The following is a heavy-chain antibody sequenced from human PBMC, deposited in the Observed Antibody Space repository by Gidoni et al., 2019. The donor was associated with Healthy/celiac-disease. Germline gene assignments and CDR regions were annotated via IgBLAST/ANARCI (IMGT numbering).Heavy chain of an antibody. CDR1: GLACSNAW. V-gene: IGHV3-15*01. CDR2: SKSKTDVGTT. J-gene: IGHJ4*02. D-gene: IGHD6-19*01. Sequence: EVQLVESGGGLVKPGGSLRLSCAASGLACSNAWMSWVRQAPGKGLDWLGRSKSKTDVGTTDYAAPVKGRFTISRDDAKNTLYLQMNSLKTEDTALYYCTTDPKPAVAFDYWCQGTLVTVSS. CDR3: TTDPKPAVAFDY.